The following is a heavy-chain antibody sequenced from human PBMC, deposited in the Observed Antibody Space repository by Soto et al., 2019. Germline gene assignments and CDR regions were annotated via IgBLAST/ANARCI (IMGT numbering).Heavy chain of an antibody. CDR3: ARVAGSYNWNYVSAFDI. CDR2: IYYSGST. V-gene: IGHV4-59*01. D-gene: IGHD1-7*01. CDR1: GGSISSYY. J-gene: IGHJ3*02. Sequence: SETLSLTCTVSGGSISSYYWSWIRQPPGKGLEWIGYIYYSGSTNYNPSLKSRVTISVDTAKNQFSLKLSSVTAADTAVYYCARVAGSYNWNYVSAFDIWGQGTMVTVSS.